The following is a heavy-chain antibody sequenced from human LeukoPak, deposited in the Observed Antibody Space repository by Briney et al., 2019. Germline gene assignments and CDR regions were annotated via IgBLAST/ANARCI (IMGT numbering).Heavy chain of an antibody. J-gene: IGHJ3*02. CDR2: ISYDGREK. V-gene: IGHV3-30*03. CDR1: GFTFSGYG. D-gene: IGHD6-13*01. Sequence: PGGSLRLSCAASGFTFSGYGMNWVRQAPGKGLEWVAIISYDGREKYYADSVKGRFTISRDNSKNTLYLQMNSLRAEDTAVYYCAREGMAAGPSAFDIWGQGTMVTVSS. CDR3: AREGMAAGPSAFDI.